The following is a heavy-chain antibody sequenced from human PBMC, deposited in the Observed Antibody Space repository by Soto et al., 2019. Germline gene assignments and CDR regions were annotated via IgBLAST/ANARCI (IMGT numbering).Heavy chain of an antibody. J-gene: IGHJ4*02. CDR1: GFTFSTNW. Sequence: GGFLRLSCAASGFTFSTNWMDWVRQAPGKGLVWVSRTNTDGTYTSYADSVKGRFTISRDNAKNTLYLEMNSLRAEDTAVYFCARGPSGLASYWGQGTLVTVSS. CDR2: TNTDGTYT. D-gene: IGHD3-3*01. V-gene: IGHV3-74*01. CDR3: ARGPSGLASY.